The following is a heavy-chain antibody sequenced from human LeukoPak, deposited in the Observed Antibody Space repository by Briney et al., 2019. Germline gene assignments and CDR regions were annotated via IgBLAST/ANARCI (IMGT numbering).Heavy chain of an antibody. V-gene: IGHV3-30-3*01. Sequence: PGASLRLSCAASGFTFTNYALHWVRQAPGKGLEWVAVISYGGTNKYYADSVKGRFTISRDNSKNTLSLQMNSLRAEDTALYYCARGFVLGAAKNYFDYWGQGALVTVSS. CDR3: ARGFVLGAAKNYFDY. J-gene: IGHJ4*02. CDR1: GFTFTNYA. D-gene: IGHD2-21*02. CDR2: ISYGGTNK.